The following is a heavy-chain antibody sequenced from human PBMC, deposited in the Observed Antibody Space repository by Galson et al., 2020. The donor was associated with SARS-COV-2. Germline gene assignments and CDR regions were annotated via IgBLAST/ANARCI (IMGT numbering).Heavy chain of an antibody. J-gene: IGHJ4*02. V-gene: IGHV3-9*01. CDR2: IAWNSGGI. D-gene: IGHD2-15*01. Sequence: SLKISCAASGFTFDDYAMHWVRQAPGKGLEWVSGIAWNSGGIEYVDSVKGRFTISRDNAKNSLSLQMNSLRLEDTAFYYCVKDRSGGYSYYFDSWGQGTLVTVSS. CDR1: GFTFDDYA. CDR3: VKDRSGGYSYYFDS.